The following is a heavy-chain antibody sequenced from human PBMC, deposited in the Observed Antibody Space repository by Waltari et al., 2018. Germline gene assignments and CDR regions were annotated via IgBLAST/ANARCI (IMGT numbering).Heavy chain of an antibody. Sequence: EVQLVETGGGLIQPGGSLRLSCAASGFTVSSTYMSWVRQAPGKGLEWVSVIYSGGSTYYADSVKGRFTISRDNSKNTLYLQMNSLRAEDTAVYYCAREGSSNHEFDYWGQGTLVTVSS. CDR2: IYSGGST. D-gene: IGHD6-6*01. CDR3: AREGSSNHEFDY. J-gene: IGHJ4*02. CDR1: GFTVSSTY. V-gene: IGHV3-53*02.